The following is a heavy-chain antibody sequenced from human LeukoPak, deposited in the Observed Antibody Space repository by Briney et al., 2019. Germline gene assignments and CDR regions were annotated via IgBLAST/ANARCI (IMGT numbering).Heavy chain of an antibody. CDR3: ARAGTPNYSSGWVYMDV. CDR2: ISSSGSTM. V-gene: IGHV3-48*03. J-gene: IGHJ6*03. D-gene: IGHD6-25*01. Sequence: QPGGSLRLYCAASGFTFSSYEMNWVRQAPGKGLEWVSYISSSGSTMYYADSVKGRFTISRDNARNSLYLQMNSLRAEDTAVYYCARAGTPNYSSGWVYMDVWGEGTTVTISS. CDR1: GFTFSSYE.